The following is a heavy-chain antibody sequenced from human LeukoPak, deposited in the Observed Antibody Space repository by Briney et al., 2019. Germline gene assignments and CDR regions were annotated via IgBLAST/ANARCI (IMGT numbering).Heavy chain of an antibody. J-gene: IGHJ4*02. Sequence: PSETLSLTCTVSGGSISSGGYYWSWIRQHPGKGLEWIGYIYYSGSTYYNPSLKSRVTISVDTSKNQFSLKLSPVTAADTAVYYCARGGSSGNNLGRARYYFDYWGQGTLVTVSS. CDR3: ARGGSSGNNLGRARYYFDY. D-gene: IGHD3-22*01. CDR2: IYYSGST. CDR1: GGSISSGGYY. V-gene: IGHV4-31*03.